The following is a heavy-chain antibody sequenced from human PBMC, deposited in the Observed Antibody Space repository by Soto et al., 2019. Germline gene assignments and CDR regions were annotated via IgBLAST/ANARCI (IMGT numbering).Heavy chain of an antibody. CDR1: GYSFTSYW. CDR2: IYPGDSDT. CDR3: ARHESLDVFYGSGSRIDY. Sequence: EVQLVQSGAEVKKPGESLKTSCKGSGYSFTSYWIAWVRQMPGKGLEWMGIIYPGDSDTRYSPSFQGQVTISADKSISTAYLQWSSLNASDTAMYDCARHESLDVFYGSGSRIDYWGQGTLVTVSS. D-gene: IGHD3-10*01. J-gene: IGHJ4*02. V-gene: IGHV5-51*01.